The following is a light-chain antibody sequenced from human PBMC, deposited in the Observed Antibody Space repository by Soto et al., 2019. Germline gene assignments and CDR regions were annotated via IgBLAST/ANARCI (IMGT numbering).Light chain of an antibody. CDR2: AAS. Sequence: IRMTQSPASLSASPGDRVTITCRASQGISSYLAWYQQKPGKAPKLLIYAASTLQSGVPSRFSGSGSGTDFTLTISCLQSEDFATYYCQQYYSYPRTFGQGTKVDIK. CDR3: QQYYSYPRT. CDR1: QGISSY. V-gene: IGKV1-8*01. J-gene: IGKJ1*01.